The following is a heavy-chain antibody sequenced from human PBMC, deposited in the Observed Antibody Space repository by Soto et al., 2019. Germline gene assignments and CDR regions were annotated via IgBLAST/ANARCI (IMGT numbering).Heavy chain of an antibody. D-gene: IGHD2-2*01. Sequence: QVQLVQSGAEVKKPGASVKVSCKASGYTFTGYYMHWVRQAPGQGLECMGWINPNSGGTNYAQKFQGRVTMTRDTSISTAYMELSRLRSDDTAVYYCARAERYCSSTSCGWEYYYGMDVWGQGTTVTVSS. CDR3: ARAERYCSSTSCGWEYYYGMDV. V-gene: IGHV1-2*02. CDR2: INPNSGGT. CDR1: GYTFTGYY. J-gene: IGHJ6*02.